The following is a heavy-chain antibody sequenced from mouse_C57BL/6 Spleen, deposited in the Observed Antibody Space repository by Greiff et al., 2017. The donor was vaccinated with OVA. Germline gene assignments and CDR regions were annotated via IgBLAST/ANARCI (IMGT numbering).Heavy chain of an antibody. J-gene: IGHJ3*01. CDR3: AREEGDWFAY. V-gene: IGHV1-82*01. CDR2: IYPGDGDT. Sequence: QVQLQQSGPELVKPGASVKISCKASGYAFSSSWMNWVKQRPGKGLEWIGRIYPGDGDTNYNGKFKGKATLTADKSSSTAYMQLSSLTSEDSAVYFCAREEGDWFAYWGQGTLVTVSA. CDR1: GYAFSSSW.